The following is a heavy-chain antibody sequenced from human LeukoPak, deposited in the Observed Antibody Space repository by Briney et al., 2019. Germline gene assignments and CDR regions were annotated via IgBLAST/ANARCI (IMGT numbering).Heavy chain of an antibody. J-gene: IGHJ6*02. CDR1: GFTFSSYA. D-gene: IGHD3-22*01. Sequence: PGGSLRLSCAASGFTFSSYAMHWVRQAPGKGLEWVTVISYDGSNKYYADSVKGRFTISRDNSKNTLYLQMNSLRAEDTAVYYCAREHYYYGSSGYPDVWGQGTTVTVSS. V-gene: IGHV3-30*04. CDR3: AREHYYYGSSGYPDV. CDR2: ISYDGSNK.